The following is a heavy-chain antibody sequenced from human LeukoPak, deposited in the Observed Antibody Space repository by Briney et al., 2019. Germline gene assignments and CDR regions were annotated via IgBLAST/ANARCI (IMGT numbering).Heavy chain of an antibody. J-gene: IGHJ5*02. V-gene: IGHV4-39*07. D-gene: IGHD3-10*01. CDR1: GGSISSSSYY. CDR2: IYYSGST. CDR3: ARDSGILPRLVPGPPNWFDP. Sequence: SETLSLTCTVSGGSISSSSYYWGWIRQPPGKGLEWIGSIYYSGSTYYNPSLKSRVTISVDTSKNQFSLKLSSVTAADTAVYYCARDSGILPRLVPGPPNWFDPWGQGTLVTVSS.